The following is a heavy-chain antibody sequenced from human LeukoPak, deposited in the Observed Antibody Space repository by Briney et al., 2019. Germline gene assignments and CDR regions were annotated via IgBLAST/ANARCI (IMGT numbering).Heavy chain of an antibody. CDR2: MNPNSGNT. CDR3: ARDTYGSGSYSYNWFDP. V-gene: IGHV1-8*01. CDR1: GYTFTSYD. D-gene: IGHD3-10*01. J-gene: IGHJ5*02. Sequence: ASVKVSCKASGYTFTSYDINWVRQATGQGLEWMGWMNPNSGNTGYAQKFQGRVTMTRNTSISTAYMELSSLRSEDTAVYYCARDTYGSGSYSYNWFDPWGQGTLVTVSS.